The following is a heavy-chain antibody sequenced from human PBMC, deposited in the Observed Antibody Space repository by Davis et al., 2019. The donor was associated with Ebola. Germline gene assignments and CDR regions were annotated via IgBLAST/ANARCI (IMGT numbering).Heavy chain of an antibody. CDR3: TTPGGQDSGYDGFDI. J-gene: IGHJ3*02. CDR2: INPNDGRT. CDR1: GYTFTNYY. D-gene: IGHD5-12*01. Sequence: ASVKVSCLAPGYTFTNYYMHWVRQAPGPGLEWMGMINPNDGRTIYAQKFQGRVTVTRQTSTTTVYMDLSSLRSEDTALYYCTTPGGQDSGYDGFDIWGQGTMVTVSS. V-gene: IGHV1-46*03.